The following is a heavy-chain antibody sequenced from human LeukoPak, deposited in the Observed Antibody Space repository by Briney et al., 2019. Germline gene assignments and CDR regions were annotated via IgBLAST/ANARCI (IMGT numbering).Heavy chain of an antibody. CDR3: ARVGPSGSYDY. J-gene: IGHJ4*02. Sequence: GVSLRLSCAASGFTFSSHWMHWVHQAPGKGLVWVSRINSDGSSTSYADSVKGRFTISRDNAKNTLYLQMNSLRAEDMAVYYCARVGPSGSYDYWGQGTLVTVCS. D-gene: IGHD1-26*01. V-gene: IGHV3-74*01. CDR1: GFTFSSHW. CDR2: INSDGSST.